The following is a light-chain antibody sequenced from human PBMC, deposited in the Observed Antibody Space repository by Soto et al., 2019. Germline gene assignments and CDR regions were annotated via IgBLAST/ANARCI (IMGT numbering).Light chain of an antibody. CDR3: QQYHDWPLT. V-gene: IGKV3D-15*01. CDR2: DVS. J-gene: IGKJ4*01. Sequence: EIVMTQSPATLSVSPGERATLSCRASQSVSSNFAWYQQRPAQAPRLLIYDVSTRATGVPTRFSGSGSGTEFTLTISSLQSEDFADYYCQQYHDWPLTFGGGTKVDIK. CDR1: QSVSSN.